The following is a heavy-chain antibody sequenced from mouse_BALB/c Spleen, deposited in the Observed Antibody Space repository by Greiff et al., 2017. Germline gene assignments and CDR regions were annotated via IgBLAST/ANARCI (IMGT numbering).Heavy chain of an antibody. CDR3: ARKDYRYDVWYFDV. Sequence: VQLQQSGPELVKPGASVKISCKASGYTFTSYGINWVKQRPGQGLEWIGYIYPGSGGTAYNQKFKGKATLTADKSSSTVYMQLSSLTSEDSAIYFCARKDYRYDVWYFDVWGAGTTVTVSS. CDR2: IYPGSGGT. J-gene: IGHJ1*01. CDR1: GYTFTSYG. V-gene: IGHV1-77*01. D-gene: IGHD2-14*01.